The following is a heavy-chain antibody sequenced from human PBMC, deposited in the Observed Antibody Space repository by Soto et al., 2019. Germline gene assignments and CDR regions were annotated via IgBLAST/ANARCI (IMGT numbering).Heavy chain of an antibody. CDR1: GYTFTSYY. D-gene: IGHD3-10*01. Sequence: ASVKVSCKASGYTFTSYYMHWVRQAPGQGLEWMGIINPSGGSTSYAQKFQGRVTMTRGTSTSTVYMELSSLRSEDTAVYYCALLELPHYYGSGSYYTLYFDYWGQGTLVTVSS. CDR3: ALLELPHYYGSGSYYTLYFDY. CDR2: INPSGGST. V-gene: IGHV1-46*01. J-gene: IGHJ4*02.